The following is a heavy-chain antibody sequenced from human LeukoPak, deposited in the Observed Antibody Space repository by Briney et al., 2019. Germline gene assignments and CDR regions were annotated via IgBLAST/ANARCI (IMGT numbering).Heavy chain of an antibody. CDR1: GFTFSSYA. V-gene: IGHV3-23*01. Sequence: GGSLRLSCAASGFTFSSYAMSWVRQAPGKGLEWVSAISGSGGSTYYADSVKGRFTISRDNSENTLYLQMNSLRAEDTAVYYCAKDQIARTYYDFWSGYFDYWGQGTLVTVSS. J-gene: IGHJ4*02. CDR3: AKDQIARTYYDFWSGYFDY. D-gene: IGHD3-3*01. CDR2: ISGSGGST.